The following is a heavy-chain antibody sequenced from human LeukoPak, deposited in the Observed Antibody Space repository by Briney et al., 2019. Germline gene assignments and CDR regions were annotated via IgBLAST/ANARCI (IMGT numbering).Heavy chain of an antibody. CDR3: AGYQLQKALYYYYGMDV. CDR1: GYTFTSYA. CDR2: INAGNGNT. Sequence: GASVKVSCKASGYTFTSYAMHWVRQAPGQRLEWMGWINAGNGNTKYSQKFQGRVTITRDTSASTAYMELSSLRSEDTAVYYCAGYQLQKALYYYYGMDVWGQGTTVTVSS. D-gene: IGHD2-2*01. V-gene: IGHV1-3*01. J-gene: IGHJ6*02.